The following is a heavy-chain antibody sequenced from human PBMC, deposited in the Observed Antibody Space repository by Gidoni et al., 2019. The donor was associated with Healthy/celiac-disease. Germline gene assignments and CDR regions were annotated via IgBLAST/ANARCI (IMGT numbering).Heavy chain of an antibody. D-gene: IGHD4-17*01. CDR2: INHSGST. J-gene: IGHJ5*02. CDR1: GGSFSGYY. CDR3: ARAPNRPYTVTNSPRGPNWFDP. Sequence: QVQLQQWGAGLLKPSETLSLTCAVYGGSFSGYYWSWIRQPPGKGLEWIGEINHSGSTNYNPSLKSRVTISVDTSKNQFSLKLSSVTAADTAVYYCARAPNRPYTVTNSPRGPNWFDPWGQGTLVTVSS. V-gene: IGHV4-34*01.